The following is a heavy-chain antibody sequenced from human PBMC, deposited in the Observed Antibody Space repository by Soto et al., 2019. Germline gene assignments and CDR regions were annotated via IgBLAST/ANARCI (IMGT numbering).Heavy chain of an antibody. Sequence: PGGSLRLSWAASGFTCSNAWRSWVRQAPGKGLEWVGRIKSKTDGGTTDYAAPVKGRFTISRDDSKNTLYLQMNSLKTEDTAVYSCTCSVADSSSWLIRGQGTTVTVSS. V-gene: IGHV3-15*01. CDR2: IKSKTDGGTT. CDR3: TCSVADSSSWLI. CDR1: GFTCSNAW. D-gene: IGHD6-13*01. J-gene: IGHJ3*02.